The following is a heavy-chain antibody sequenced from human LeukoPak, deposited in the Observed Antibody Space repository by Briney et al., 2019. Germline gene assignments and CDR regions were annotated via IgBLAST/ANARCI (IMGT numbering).Heavy chain of an antibody. J-gene: IGHJ5*02. CDR3: ARETPLRYFDP. CDR2: IYHSGST. V-gene: IGHV4-30-2*01. D-gene: IGHD3-9*01. CDR1: GGSISSGGYS. Sequence: ASETLSLTCAVSGGSISSGGYSWSWIRQPPGKGLEWIGYIYHSGSTYYNPSLKSRVTISVDRSKNQFSLNLTSVTAADTAVYYCARETPLRYFDPWGQGTLVTVSS.